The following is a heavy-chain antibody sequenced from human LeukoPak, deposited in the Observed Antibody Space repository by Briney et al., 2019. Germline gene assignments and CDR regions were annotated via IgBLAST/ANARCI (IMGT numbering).Heavy chain of an antibody. CDR2: ISGSGGST. CDR1: GFTFSSYA. CDR3: ATNPRGYCSGGSCYSDY. Sequence: GGSLRLSCAASGFTFSSYAISWVRQAPGKGLEWVSAISGSGGSTYYADSVKGRFTISRDNSKNTLYLQMNSLRAEDTAVYYCATNPRGYCSGGSCYSDYWGQGTLVTVSS. J-gene: IGHJ4*02. V-gene: IGHV3-23*01. D-gene: IGHD2-15*01.